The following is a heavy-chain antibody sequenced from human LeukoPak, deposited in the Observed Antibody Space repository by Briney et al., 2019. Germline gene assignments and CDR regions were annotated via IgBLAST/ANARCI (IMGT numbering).Heavy chain of an antibody. D-gene: IGHD3-22*01. CDR2: IYYSGST. CDR1: GGSISSYY. J-gene: IGHJ4*02. CDR3: AREYYDSSGGGEYYFDY. V-gene: IGHV4-59*01. Sequence: PSETLSLTCTVSGGSISSYYWSWIRQPPGTGLEWIGYIYYSGSTNYNPSLKSRVTISVDTSKNQFSLKLSSVTAADTAVYYCAREYYDSSGGGEYYFDYWGQGTLVTVSS.